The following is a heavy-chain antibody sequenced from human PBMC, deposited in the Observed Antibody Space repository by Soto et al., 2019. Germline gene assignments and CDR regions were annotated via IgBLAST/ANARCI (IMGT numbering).Heavy chain of an antibody. D-gene: IGHD1-7*01. CDR1: GYSIRSSSW. CDR3: ARSPLELREFGY. Sequence: SETLSLTCDVSGYSIRSSSWWGWIRQPPGKGLEWIGCVDHSGSTYYSPSLKSRVIMSVDTSKNQFSLHLRSVTAVDTAMYYCARSPLELREFGYWGQGALVTVYS. V-gene: IGHV4-28*01. CDR2: VDHSGST. J-gene: IGHJ4*02.